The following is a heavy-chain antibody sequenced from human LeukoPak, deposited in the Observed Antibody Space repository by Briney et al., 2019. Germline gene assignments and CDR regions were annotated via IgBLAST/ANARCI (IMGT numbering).Heavy chain of an antibody. CDR2: ISAYNGNT. Sequence: ASLKVSCKASGYTFTSNGISWVRQAPGQGLEWMGWISAYNGNTNYAQKVQGRVTMTTDTSTSTGYMELRSLRSDDTAVYYCARVAATIYWYYGMDVWGQGTTVTVPS. J-gene: IGHJ6*02. D-gene: IGHD6-13*01. CDR3: ARVAATIYWYYGMDV. CDR1: GYTFTSNG. V-gene: IGHV1-18*01.